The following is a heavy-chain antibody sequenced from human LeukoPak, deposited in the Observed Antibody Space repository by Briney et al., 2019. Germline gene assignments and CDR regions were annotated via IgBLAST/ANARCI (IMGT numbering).Heavy chain of an antibody. CDR2: ISAYNGNT. CDR1: GFTFTSYG. CDR3: ARAKYYDILTGYYKALDY. Sequence: GGSLRLSCAASGFTFTSYGISWVRQAPGQGLEWMGWISAYNGNTNYAQKLQGRVTMTTDTSTSTAYMELRSLRSDDTAVYYCARAKYYDILTGYYKALDYWGQGTLVTVSS. J-gene: IGHJ4*02. V-gene: IGHV1-18*01. D-gene: IGHD3-9*01.